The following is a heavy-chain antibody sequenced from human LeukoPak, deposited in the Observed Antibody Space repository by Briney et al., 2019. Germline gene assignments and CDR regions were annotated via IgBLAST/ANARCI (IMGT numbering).Heavy chain of an antibody. CDR3: ARDVDSSGWYGFDP. D-gene: IGHD6-19*01. J-gene: IGHJ5*02. V-gene: IGHV3-7*01. CDR2: IKQDGSEK. Sequence: GGSLRLSCAASGFTFSSYWMSWVRQAPGKGLEWVANIKQDGSEKYYVDSVKGRFTISRDNAKNSLYLQMNSLRAEDTAVYYCARDVDSSGWYGFDPWGQGTLVTASS. CDR1: GFTFSSYW.